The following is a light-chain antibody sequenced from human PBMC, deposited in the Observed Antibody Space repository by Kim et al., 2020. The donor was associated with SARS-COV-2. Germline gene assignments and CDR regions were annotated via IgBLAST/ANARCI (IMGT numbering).Light chain of an antibody. V-gene: IGLV3-19*01. CDR3: NSRDSSGNYWV. CDR1: SLRSNY. J-gene: IGLJ3*02. CDR2: GKN. Sequence: SYELTQDPAVSVALGQSVMITCQGDSLRSNYASWYQQKPGQAPVLVVYGKNNRPSGIPDRFSGSSSGNTASLNITGAQAEDEGDYYCNSRDSSGNYWVFGGGTQLTVL.